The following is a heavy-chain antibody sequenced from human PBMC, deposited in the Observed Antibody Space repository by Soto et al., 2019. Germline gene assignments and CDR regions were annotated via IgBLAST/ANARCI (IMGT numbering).Heavy chain of an antibody. CDR1: GFAFSSYW. V-gene: IGHV3-74*01. J-gene: IGHJ4*02. CDR3: ARVGQGRYYFDY. CDR2: INSDGSTT. Sequence: GGSLRLSCAGSGFAFSSYWIHWVRQVPGKGLVWVSRINSDGSTTSYADSVRGRFTISRDNAKDTLYLQMNSLRAEDTALYYCARVGQGRYYFDYWGQGTLVTVSS.